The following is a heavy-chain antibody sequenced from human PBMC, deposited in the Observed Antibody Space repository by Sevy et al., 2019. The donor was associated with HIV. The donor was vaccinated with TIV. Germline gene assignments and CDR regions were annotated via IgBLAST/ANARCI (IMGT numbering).Heavy chain of an antibody. CDR2: INPNDGVT. J-gene: IGHJ6*02. D-gene: IGHD4-17*01. Sequence: ASVKVSCKASGYTFTDYYIHWVRQAPGHGLEWMAWINPNDGVTNYAQRFQGGVTVTRDTSVSTAYMELRGLRYDDTAIYYCARLTTMPTSDLYGMDVWGHGTTVTVSS. V-gene: IGHV1-2*02. CDR3: ARLTTMPTSDLYGMDV. CDR1: GYTFTDYY.